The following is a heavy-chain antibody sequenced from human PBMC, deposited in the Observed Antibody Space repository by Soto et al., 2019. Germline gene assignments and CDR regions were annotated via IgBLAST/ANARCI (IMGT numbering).Heavy chain of an antibody. Sequence: QVQLQESGPGLVKPSETLSLACTVSGGSINNYYWSWFRQPPGKGLEWIGSVYYSGSTKSNPSLNSRVAISVDTSKHQCSLKVNSVTAADTAVYYCARTTSSGNPDQWCQGTLVTGSS. CDR2: VYYSGST. V-gene: IGHV4-59*01. CDR1: GGSINNYY. CDR3: ARTTSSGNPDQ. J-gene: IGHJ5*02. D-gene: IGHD4-4*01.